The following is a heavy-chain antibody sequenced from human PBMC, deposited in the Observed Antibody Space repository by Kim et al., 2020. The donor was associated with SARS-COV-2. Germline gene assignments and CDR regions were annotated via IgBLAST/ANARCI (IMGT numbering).Heavy chain of an antibody. CDR3: ARGLVINGARAFDI. Sequence: AEPVKGRFTIARANAKHSLYLQMNSLRDEDTAVYYCARGLVINGARAFDIWGQGTMVTVSS. D-gene: IGHD3-9*01. V-gene: IGHV3-48*02. J-gene: IGHJ3*02.